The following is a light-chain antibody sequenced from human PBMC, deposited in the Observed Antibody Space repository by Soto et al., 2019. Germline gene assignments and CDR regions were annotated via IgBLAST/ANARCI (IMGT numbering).Light chain of an antibody. V-gene: IGKV1-5*03. Sequence: DMQMTQSPSTLSASVGDRVTITCRASQSISSWLAWYQQKPGQAPKILIYKASNLESGVPSRFNGSGSGTEFAVGGSGLQPKGFAAYYCQQDSTSYRTFGQGTRVEIK. J-gene: IGKJ1*01. CDR2: KAS. CDR1: QSISSW. CDR3: QQDSTSYRT.